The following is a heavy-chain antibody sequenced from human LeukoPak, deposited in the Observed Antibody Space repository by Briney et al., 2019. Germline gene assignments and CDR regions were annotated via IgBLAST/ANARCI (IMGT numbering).Heavy chain of an antibody. V-gene: IGHV4-39*07. D-gene: IGHD3-16*02. CDR1: GDSFSSVTDY. CDR2: GDYSGGT. CDR3: AGGVRYDYVWGSYRYDY. Sequence: SETLSLTCTVSGDSFSSVTDYWAWIRQPPGKGLEWIASGDYSGGTYYNPSLESRVAISADMSKNQFSLKLTSVTGADTAVYYCAGGVRYDYVWGSYRYDYWGQGTLVTVSS. J-gene: IGHJ4*02.